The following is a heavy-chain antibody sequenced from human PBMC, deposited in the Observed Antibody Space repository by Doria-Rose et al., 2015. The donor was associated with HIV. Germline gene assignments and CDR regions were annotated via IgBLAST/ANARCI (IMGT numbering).Heavy chain of an antibody. CDR2: TYIRGST. CDR1: GGSIGSGSYY. D-gene: IGHD1-20*01. Sequence: VQLQESGPGVVKPPQTLSLTCTVSGGSIGSGSYYWSWIRQPAGKGLEWIGRTYIRGSTDYNPSLQSRVTISVDTSKNQFSLEVNSVTAADTAVYYCARTANWNDGRVDSWGQGTSVIVSS. CDR3: ARTANWNDGRVDS. J-gene: IGHJ4*02. V-gene: IGHV4-61*02.